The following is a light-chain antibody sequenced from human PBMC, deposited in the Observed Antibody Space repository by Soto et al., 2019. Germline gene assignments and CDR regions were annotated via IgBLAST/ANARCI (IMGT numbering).Light chain of an antibody. Sequence: EVVLTQSPDTLSLSPGETATLSCGTSQSVSTNLAWYQQKPGQPPRLLIYDASTRATGIPARFRGSGSGTEFTLTISYLRPEDFAVYFCQQYHDWVTFGGGTKVDIK. CDR2: DAS. V-gene: IGKV3D-15*01. CDR3: QQYHDWVT. CDR1: QSVSTN. J-gene: IGKJ4*01.